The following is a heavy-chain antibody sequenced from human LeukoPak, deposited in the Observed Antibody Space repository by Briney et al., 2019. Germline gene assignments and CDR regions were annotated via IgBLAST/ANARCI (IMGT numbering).Heavy chain of an antibody. D-gene: IGHD3-22*01. Sequence: GSVKVSCKASGNTFTSYGISWVRQAPGQGLEWMGWISAYNGNTNYAQKLQGRVTMTTDTSTSTDYMELRSLRSDDTAVYYCARDSPYDSSGYCAPRAFDIWGQGTMVTVSS. CDR1: GNTFTSYG. CDR3: ARDSPYDSSGYCAPRAFDI. J-gene: IGHJ3*02. V-gene: IGHV1-18*01. CDR2: ISAYNGNT.